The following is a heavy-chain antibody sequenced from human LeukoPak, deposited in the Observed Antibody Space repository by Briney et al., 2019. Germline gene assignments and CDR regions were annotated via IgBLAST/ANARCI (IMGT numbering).Heavy chain of an antibody. Sequence: SETLSLTCTVSGGSISSSSYYWGWIRQPPGKGLEWIGSIYYSGSTYYNPSLKSRVTISVDTSKNQFSLKLSSVTAADTAVYYCARDLDGCLDYWGQGTLVTVSS. D-gene: IGHD5-24*01. CDR2: IYYSGST. CDR1: GGSISSSSYY. V-gene: IGHV4-39*07. J-gene: IGHJ4*02. CDR3: ARDLDGCLDY.